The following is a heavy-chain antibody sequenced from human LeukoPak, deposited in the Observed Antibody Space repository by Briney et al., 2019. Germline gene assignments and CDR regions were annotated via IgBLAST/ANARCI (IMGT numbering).Heavy chain of an antibody. CDR3: AKCSRELLPDDAFDI. J-gene: IGHJ3*02. CDR1: GFTFDDYA. V-gene: IGHV3-9*03. Sequence: PGGSLRLSCAASGFTFDDYAMHWVRQAPGKGLEWVSGISWNSGSIGYADSVKGRFTISRDNAKNSLYLQMNSLRAEDMALYYCAKCSRELLPDDAFDIWGQGTMVTVSS. D-gene: IGHD1-26*01. CDR2: ISWNSGSI.